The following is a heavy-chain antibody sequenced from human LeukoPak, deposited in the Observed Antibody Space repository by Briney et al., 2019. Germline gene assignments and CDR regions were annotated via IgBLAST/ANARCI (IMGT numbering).Heavy chain of an antibody. CDR1: GFRVGDNF. Sequence: GGSLRLSCAASGFRVGDNFMNWVRQAPGKGLEWVSVIYNDGVTDSTESVRGRFTISRDKSKNTLYLQMNSLRAEDTAVYYCAREPSGVLGFDYWGQGTLVTVSS. J-gene: IGHJ4*02. CDR2: IYNDGVT. D-gene: IGHD3-10*01. V-gene: IGHV3-66*01. CDR3: AREPSGVLGFDY.